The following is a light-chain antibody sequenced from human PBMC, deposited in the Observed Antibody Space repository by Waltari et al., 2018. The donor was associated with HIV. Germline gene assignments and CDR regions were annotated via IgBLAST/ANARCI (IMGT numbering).Light chain of an antibody. Sequence: EIQMTQSPSPLSASVGDSVIITCRASQTVTNKVNWSQHKPGAAPIVLIDEAVILQSRAPSRFRGGGSGTDFTLTITSLQPDDFATYFCQQTFKSPLTFGPGTKVDI. CDR3: QQTFKSPLT. V-gene: IGKV1-39*01. CDR1: QTVTNK. J-gene: IGKJ3*01. CDR2: EAV.